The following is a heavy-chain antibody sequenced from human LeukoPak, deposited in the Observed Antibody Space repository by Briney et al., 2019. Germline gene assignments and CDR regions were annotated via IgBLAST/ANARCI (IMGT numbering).Heavy chain of an antibody. Sequence: ASVKVSCKASGYTFSSSGISWVRQAPGQGLEWMGWISPYNDDTRYEQTLQGRVTMTTDTSTSTVYMELRSLRSDGTAVYYCARSGSGYNPIDFWGRGTRVTVSS. D-gene: IGHD5-12*01. CDR2: ISPYNDDT. CDR1: GYTFSSSG. V-gene: IGHV1-18*01. CDR3: ARSGSGYNPIDF. J-gene: IGHJ4*02.